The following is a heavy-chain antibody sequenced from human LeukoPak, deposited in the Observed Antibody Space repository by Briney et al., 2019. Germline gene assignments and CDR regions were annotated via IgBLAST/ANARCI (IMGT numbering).Heavy chain of an antibody. CDR2: IIPIFGTA. J-gene: IGHJ1*01. CDR1: GGTLSSYA. D-gene: IGHD3-22*01. CDR3: ASPSRPYDSSGSMFQH. Sequence: PVKVSCKASGGTLSSYAISWVRQAPGQGLEWMGGIIPIFGTANYAQKFQGRVTITTDESTSTAYMELSSLRSEDTAVYYCASPSRPYDSSGSMFQHWGQGTLVTVSS. V-gene: IGHV1-69*05.